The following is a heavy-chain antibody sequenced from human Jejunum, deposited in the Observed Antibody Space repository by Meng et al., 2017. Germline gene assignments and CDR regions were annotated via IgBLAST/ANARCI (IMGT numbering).Heavy chain of an antibody. CDR3: AKDEELHC. D-gene: IGHD3-10*01. J-gene: IGHJ4*02. CDR2: ITAGGTT. V-gene: IGHV3-23*04. Sequence: EVQLVESGGGLVQPGGSLRLSCAASGFTLSSSSMSWVRQAPGKGLEWVSVITAGGTTYYADSVKGRFTISRDTSKNTVYLQMNSLRAEDTAVYYCAKDEELHCWGQGSLVTVSS. CDR1: GFTLSSSS.